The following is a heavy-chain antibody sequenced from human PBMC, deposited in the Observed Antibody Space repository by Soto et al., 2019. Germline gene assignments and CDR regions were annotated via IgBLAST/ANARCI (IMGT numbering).Heavy chain of an antibody. J-gene: IGHJ4*02. Sequence: GGSLRLSCAASGFTFSSYAMSWVRQAPGKGLEWVSAISGSGGSTYYADSVKGRFTISRDNSKNTLYLQMNSLRAEDTAVYYCAKVSGRQGEGEWLLSYYFDYWGQGTLVTVSS. D-gene: IGHD3-3*01. V-gene: IGHV3-23*01. CDR3: AKVSGRQGEGEWLLSYYFDY. CDR2: ISGSGGST. CDR1: GFTFSSYA.